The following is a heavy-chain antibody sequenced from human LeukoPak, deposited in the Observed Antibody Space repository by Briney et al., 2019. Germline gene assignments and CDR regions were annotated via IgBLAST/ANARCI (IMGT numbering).Heavy chain of an antibody. CDR1: SGSISSSSW. D-gene: IGHD6-19*01. V-gene: IGHV4-4*02. CDR3: ARRSPGSSGQPFDY. J-gene: IGHJ4*02. CDR2: IYHSGST. Sequence: PSETLSLTCVVSSGSISSSSWWSWVRQPPGKGLDWIGEIYHSGSTNYNPSLKSRVTISVDKSKNQFSLKLSSVTAADTAVYYCARRSPGSSGQPFDYWGQGTLVTVSS.